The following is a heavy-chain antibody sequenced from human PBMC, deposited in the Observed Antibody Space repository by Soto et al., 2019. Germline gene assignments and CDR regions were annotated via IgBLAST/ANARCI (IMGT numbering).Heavy chain of an antibody. Sequence: GGSLRLSCAASGFTVSSNYMSWVRQAPGKGLEWVSVIYSGGSTYYADSVKGRFTISRDNSKNTLYLQMNSLRAEDTAVYYCARVGIAAAGTGVVYYYGMDDWGQGTTVTVSS. D-gene: IGHD6-13*01. V-gene: IGHV3-53*01. CDR3: ARVGIAAAGTGVVYYYGMDD. J-gene: IGHJ6*02. CDR2: IYSGGST. CDR1: GFTVSSNY.